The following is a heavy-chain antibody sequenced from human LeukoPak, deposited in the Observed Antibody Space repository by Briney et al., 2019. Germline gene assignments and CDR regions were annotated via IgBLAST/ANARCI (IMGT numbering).Heavy chain of an antibody. CDR1: GFTFSSYA. Sequence: PGGSLRLSCAASGFTFSSYAMSWVRQAPGKGLEWISYINIGGDTIYYAGSVEGRFTISRDNARNSLYLQMNSLRAEDTAVYYCARGPPLFDPWGQGTLVTVSS. V-gene: IGHV3-48*01. J-gene: IGHJ5*02. CDR2: INIGGDTI. CDR3: ARGPPLFDP.